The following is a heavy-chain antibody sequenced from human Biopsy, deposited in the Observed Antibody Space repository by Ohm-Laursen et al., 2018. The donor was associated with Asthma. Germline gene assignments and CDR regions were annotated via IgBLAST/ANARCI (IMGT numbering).Heavy chain of an antibody. CDR1: GFAVSRDH. J-gene: IGHJ4*02. CDR3: ARGDSSNWSHYYFGY. D-gene: IGHD3-22*01. Sequence: SLRLSCAASGFAVSRDHMFWVRQAPGKGLEWVSVIYSGGASHTAGSVRGRFTISRDYSKNTLYLQMHSLRAEDTAVYYCARGDSSNWSHYYFGYWGQGTLVTVSS. CDR2: IYSGGAS. V-gene: IGHV3-53*01.